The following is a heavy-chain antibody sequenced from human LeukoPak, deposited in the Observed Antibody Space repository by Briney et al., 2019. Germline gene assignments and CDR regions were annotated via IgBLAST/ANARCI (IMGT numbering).Heavy chain of an antibody. CDR3: AREDSDIVVVPAALWRGVPGWFDP. Sequence: SETLSLTCTVSGGSISSGGYSWSWIRQHPGKGLEWIGYIYYSGSTYYNPSLKSRVTISVDTSKNQFSLKLSSVTAADTAVYYCAREDSDIVVVPAALWRGVPGWFDPWGQGTLVTVSS. V-gene: IGHV4-31*03. D-gene: IGHD2-2*01. J-gene: IGHJ5*02. CDR2: IYYSGST. CDR1: GGSISSGGYS.